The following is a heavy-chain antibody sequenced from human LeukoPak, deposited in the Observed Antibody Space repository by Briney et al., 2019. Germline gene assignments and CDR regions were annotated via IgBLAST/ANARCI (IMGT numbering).Heavy chain of an antibody. CDR2: IYHSGST. D-gene: IGHD2-2*01. CDR3: ASIVVVPAALYYYMDV. J-gene: IGHJ6*03. CDR1: GGSISSGGYY. V-gene: IGHV4-30-2*01. Sequence: SQTLSLTCTVSGGSISSGGYYWSWIRQPPGKGLEWIGYIYHSGSTYYNPSLKSRVTISVDRSKNQFSLKLSSVTAADMAVYYCASIVVVPAALYYYMDVWGKGTTVTVSS.